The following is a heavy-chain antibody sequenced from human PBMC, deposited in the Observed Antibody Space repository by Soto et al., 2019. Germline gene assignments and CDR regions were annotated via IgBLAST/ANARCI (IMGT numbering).Heavy chain of an antibody. D-gene: IGHD1-26*01. Sequence: GASVKVSCKASGYTFTSYDINWVRQATGQGLEWMGWMNPNSGNTGYAQKFQGRVTMTRNTSISTAYMELSSLRSEGTAVDYCGRAHWGIGGGAFDIWGQGTMVTVSS. CDR1: GYTFTSYD. V-gene: IGHV1-8*01. CDR2: MNPNSGNT. CDR3: GRAHWGIGGGAFDI. J-gene: IGHJ3*02.